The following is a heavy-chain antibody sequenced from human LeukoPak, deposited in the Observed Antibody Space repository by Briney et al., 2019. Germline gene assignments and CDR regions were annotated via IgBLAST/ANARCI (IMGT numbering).Heavy chain of an antibody. D-gene: IGHD2-15*01. V-gene: IGHV6-1*01. CDR3: ALASGYFDY. CDR2: TYYRSKWYN. CDR1: GDSVSSKSVA. Sequence: SQTLSLTCAISGDSVSSKSVAWNWIRQSPSRGLEWLGRTYYRSKWYNEYAVSVKSRITINPDTSKNQFSLQLNSVTPEDTAVYYCALASGYFDYWGQGTLVTVSP. J-gene: IGHJ4*02.